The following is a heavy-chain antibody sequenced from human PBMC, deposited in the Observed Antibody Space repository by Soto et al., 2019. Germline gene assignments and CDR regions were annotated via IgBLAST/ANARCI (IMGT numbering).Heavy chain of an antibody. CDR2: IYYSGST. CDR3: ARVRWHDYIWGSYRYWAAFDI. J-gene: IGHJ3*02. V-gene: IGHV4-59*01. Sequence: SETLSLTCTVSGGSISSYYWSWIRQPPGKGLEWIGYIYYSGSTNYNPSLKSRVTISVDTSKNQFSLKLSSVTAADTAVYYCARVRWHDYIWGSYRYWAAFDIWGQGTMVTVSS. CDR1: GGSISSYY. D-gene: IGHD3-16*02.